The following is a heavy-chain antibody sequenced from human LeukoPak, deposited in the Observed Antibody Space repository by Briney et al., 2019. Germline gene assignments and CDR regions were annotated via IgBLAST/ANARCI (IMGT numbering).Heavy chain of an antibody. Sequence: GGSLRLSCAAAGFTFSAYGMTWVRQAPGKGLEWVSCISGSGGNTYYADSVKGRFTISRDNSKNTLYLQMNSMRAEDTAVFYCVKDEFGCSGGRCYSGPPYSFGSWGQGILGTVSS. J-gene: IGHJ4*02. V-gene: IGHV3-23*01. CDR2: ISGSGGNT. CDR3: VKDEFGCSGGRCYSGPPYSFGS. D-gene: IGHD2-15*01. CDR1: GFTFSAYG.